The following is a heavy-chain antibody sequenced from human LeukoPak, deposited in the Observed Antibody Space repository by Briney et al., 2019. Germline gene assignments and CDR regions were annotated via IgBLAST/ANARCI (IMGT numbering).Heavy chain of an antibody. D-gene: IGHD4-17*01. Sequence: GGSLRLSCAASGFTFSSYAMIWVRQSPGKGLEWVSAISGSGGSTYYADSVKGRFTISRDNSKNTLYLQMNSLGAEDTAVYYCAGMTTVRSYWGQGTLVTVSS. CDR3: AGMTTVRSY. CDR2: ISGSGGST. CDR1: GFTFSSYA. J-gene: IGHJ4*02. V-gene: IGHV3-23*01.